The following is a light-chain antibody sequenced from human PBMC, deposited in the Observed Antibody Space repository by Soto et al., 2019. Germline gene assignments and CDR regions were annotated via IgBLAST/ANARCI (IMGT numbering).Light chain of an antibody. J-gene: IGKJ1*01. V-gene: IGKV3-20*01. CDR1: QSVDSTF. CDR2: GVS. CDR3: QQYMSSVT. Sequence: EIVLTQSPGSLSLSPGERATLSYRASQSVDSTFFAWYQKKPGQAPRLLMYGVSKRATGIPDRFSGSGSGTDFTLTISRLEPEDFAVYYCQQYMSSVTFGQGTRVEIK.